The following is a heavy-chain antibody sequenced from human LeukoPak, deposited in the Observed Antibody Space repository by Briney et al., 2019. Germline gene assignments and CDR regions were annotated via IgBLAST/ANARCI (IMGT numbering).Heavy chain of an antibody. V-gene: IGHV3-23*01. CDR3: AKLPVEDY. D-gene: IGHD5-24*01. CDR2: ISGSGDST. CDR1: GFTFSSYA. Sequence: PGXSLRXSCAASGFTFSSYAMSWVRQAPGKGLEWVSGISGSGDSTYYADSVKGRFTISRDNSKNTLYLQMNSLRAEDTAVYYCAKLPVEDYWGQGTLVTVSS. J-gene: IGHJ4*02.